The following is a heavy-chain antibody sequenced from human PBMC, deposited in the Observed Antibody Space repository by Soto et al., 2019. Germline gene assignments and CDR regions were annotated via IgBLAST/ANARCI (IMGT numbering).Heavy chain of an antibody. V-gene: IGHV1-18*04. D-gene: IGHD6-19*01. Sequence: QVQLVQSGAELKKPGASVTVSCETSGYTFSSYGVSWVRQAPGQGLEWMGWISVYSGDTNYARKLQGRVTMTRNIYTRAVYMELRSLTSDDTAVYYCARDLWGLAVPDYHYYAMDVWGQGTTVTVSS. CDR2: ISVYSGDT. CDR3: ARDLWGLAVPDYHYYAMDV. CDR1: GYTFSSYG. J-gene: IGHJ6*02.